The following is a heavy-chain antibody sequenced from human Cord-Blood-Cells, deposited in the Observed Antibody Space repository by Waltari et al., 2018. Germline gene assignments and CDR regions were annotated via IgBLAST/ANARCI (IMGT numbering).Heavy chain of an antibody. V-gene: IGHV4-34*01. CDR3: ATGKSGSYYWFDP. CDR1: GGSFSGYY. J-gene: IGHJ5*02. CDR2: INHSGST. Sequence: QVQLQQWGAGLLKPSETLSLTCAVYGGSFSGYYWSWIRQPPGKGLEWIGEINHSGSTNYNPSLKSRVTISVDTSKNQFSLKLSSVTAADTAVYYCATGKSGSYYWFDPWGQGTLVTVSS. D-gene: IGHD1-26*01.